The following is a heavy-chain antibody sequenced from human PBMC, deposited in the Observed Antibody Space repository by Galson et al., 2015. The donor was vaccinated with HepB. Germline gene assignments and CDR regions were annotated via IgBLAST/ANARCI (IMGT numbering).Heavy chain of an antibody. CDR2: ISSSSSYI. CDR1: GFTFSYYS. J-gene: IGHJ3*02. CDR3: ARDAGSSSSVAGGEDAFDI. D-gene: IGHD6-13*01. V-gene: IGHV3-21*01. Sequence: SLRLSCAASGFTFSYYSMTWVRQAPGKGLEWVSSISSSSSYIYYADSVKGRFTISRDNAKSSLFLQMKSLRAEDTAVYYCARDAGSSSSVAGGEDAFDIWGQGTLVTVSS.